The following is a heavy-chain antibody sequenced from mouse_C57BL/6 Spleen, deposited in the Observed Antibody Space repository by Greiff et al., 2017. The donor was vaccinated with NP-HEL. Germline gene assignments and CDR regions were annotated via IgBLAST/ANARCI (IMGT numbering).Heavy chain of an antibody. CDR3: ARRGYYGSSGAMDY. J-gene: IGHJ4*01. CDR1: GYAFSSYW. Sequence: VQLQQSGAELVKPGASVKISCKASGYAFSSYWMNWVKQRPGKGLEWIGQIYPGDGDTNYNGQFKGKATLTADKSSSTAYMLRSSLTSEDSAVYFCARRGYYGSSGAMDYWGQGTSVTVSS. D-gene: IGHD1-1*01. CDR2: IYPGDGDT. V-gene: IGHV1-80*01.